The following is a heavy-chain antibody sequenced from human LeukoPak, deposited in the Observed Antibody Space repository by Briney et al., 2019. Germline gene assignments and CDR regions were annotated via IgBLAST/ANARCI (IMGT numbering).Heavy chain of an antibody. CDR1: GGSISSSSYY. V-gene: IGHV4-39*01. CDR3: ARRSYDFHDAFDI. J-gene: IGHJ3*02. CDR2: TYYSGST. D-gene: IGHD5-18*01. Sequence: PSETLSLTCTVSGGSISSSSYYWGWIRQPPGKGLEWIGSTYYSGSTYYNPSLKSRVTISVDTSKNQFSLKLSSVTAADTAVYYCARRSYDFHDAFDIWGQGTMVTVSS.